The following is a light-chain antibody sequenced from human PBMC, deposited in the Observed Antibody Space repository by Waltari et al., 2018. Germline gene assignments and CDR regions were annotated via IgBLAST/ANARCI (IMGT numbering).Light chain of an antibody. CDR1: QTVLYSDTNKNY. V-gene: IGKV4-1*01. J-gene: IGKJ2*01. CDR2: WAS. CDR3: QQYYTTPYT. Sequence: DIVMTQSPDSLAVSLGERATSTCKSSQTVLYSDTNKNYLALYQQKPGQSPKLLIYWASTRQSWVPDRFSGSGSGTDFTLTVSSLQAEDVAVYYCQQYYTTPYTFGQGTKLEIK.